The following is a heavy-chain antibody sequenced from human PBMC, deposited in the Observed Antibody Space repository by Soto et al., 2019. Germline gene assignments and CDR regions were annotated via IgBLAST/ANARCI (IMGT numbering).Heavy chain of an antibody. CDR2: INPNSGGT. Sequence: ASGKVCCKASGYTFTGYYMHWVRQAPGQGLEWMGWINPNSGGTNYAQKFQGWVTMTRDTSISTAYMELSRLRSDDTAVYYCARSIMYSSSWPNYYYYGMDVWGQGTTVTVSS. CDR1: GYTFTGYY. D-gene: IGHD6-13*01. J-gene: IGHJ6*02. CDR3: ARSIMYSSSWPNYYYYGMDV. V-gene: IGHV1-2*04.